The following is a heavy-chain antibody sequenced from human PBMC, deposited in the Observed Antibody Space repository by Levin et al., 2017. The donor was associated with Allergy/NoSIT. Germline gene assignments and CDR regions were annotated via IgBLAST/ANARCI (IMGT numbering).Heavy chain of an antibody. Sequence: TGGSLRLSCKIFGSNFAKYWVGWVRQMPGKGLEWMGIIYPDDSDARYSPSFQGHVTFSVDKSITSAYLQLTNLRASDTAMYFCARRGWGPAGSDPFYFDYWGQGSLVTVSS. CDR2: IYPDDSDA. CDR3: ARRGWGPAGSDPFYFDY. D-gene: IGHD3-16*01. J-gene: IGHJ4*02. CDR1: GSNFAKYW. V-gene: IGHV5-51*01.